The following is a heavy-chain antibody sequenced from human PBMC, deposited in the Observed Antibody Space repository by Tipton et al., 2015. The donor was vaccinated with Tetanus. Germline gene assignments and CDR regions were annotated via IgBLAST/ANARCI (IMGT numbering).Heavy chain of an antibody. J-gene: IGHJ4*02. CDR2: ISAGGGST. V-gene: IGHV3-23*01. D-gene: IGHD6-19*01. CDR1: GFTFNEYS. Sequence: SLRLSCEASGFTFNEYSMHWVRQVSGKGLEWVSGISAGGGSTYYADSVEGRFTISRDNSKNTLYLQMNSLRAEDTAIYYCAISDVAVADTNWGQGTLVTVSS. CDR3: AISDVAVADTN.